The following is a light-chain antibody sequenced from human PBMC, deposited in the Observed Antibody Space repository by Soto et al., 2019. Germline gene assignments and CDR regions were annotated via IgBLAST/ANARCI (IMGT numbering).Light chain of an antibody. CDR2: GNS. V-gene: IGLV1-40*01. CDR3: QSYDSSLSGVV. J-gene: IGLJ2*01. Sequence: QSVPTQPPSVSGAPGQRVTISCTGSSSNIGAGYDVHWYQQLPGTAPKLLIYGNSNRPSGVPDRFSGSKSGTSASLAITGLQAEDEAHYYCQSYDSSLSGVVFGGGTKLTLL. CDR1: SSNIGAGYD.